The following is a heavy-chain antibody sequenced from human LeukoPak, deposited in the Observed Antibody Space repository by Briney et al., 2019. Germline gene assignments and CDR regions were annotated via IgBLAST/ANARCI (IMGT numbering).Heavy chain of an antibody. V-gene: IGHV1-8*02. CDR2: MNPNSGNT. CDR1: GYTFTGYY. Sequence: ASVKVSCTASGYTFTGYYMHWVRQATGQGLEWMGWMNPNSGNTGYAQKFQGRVTMIRNTSISTAYMELSSLRSEDTAVYYCARGLKGNMIVVVITSGAFDIWGQGTMVTVSS. CDR3: ARGLKGNMIVVVITSGAFDI. J-gene: IGHJ3*02. D-gene: IGHD3-22*01.